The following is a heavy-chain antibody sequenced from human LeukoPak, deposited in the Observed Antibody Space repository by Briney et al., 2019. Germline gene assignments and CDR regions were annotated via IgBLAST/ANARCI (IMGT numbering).Heavy chain of an antibody. CDR2: ISYDGSNK. D-gene: IGHD3-22*01. Sequence: PGGSLRLSCAASGFTFSSYTMHWVRQAPGKGLEWVGVISYDGSNKYYADSVKGRFTISRDNSKNTLYLQMNSLRADATAVYYCAPSSCGYYVHFDYWGQGTLVTVSS. CDR1: GFTFSSYT. J-gene: IGHJ4*02. CDR3: APSSCGYYVHFDY. V-gene: IGHV3-30-3*01.